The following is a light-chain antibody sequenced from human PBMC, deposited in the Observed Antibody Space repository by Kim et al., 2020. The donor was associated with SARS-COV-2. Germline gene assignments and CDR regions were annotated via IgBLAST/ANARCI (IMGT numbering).Light chain of an antibody. CDR2: DAT. J-gene: IGKJ4*01. Sequence: ATVGDRVTITCRASQGIRNNVAGYRQKPGKDPKALIYDATSVQSGVPSKFSGSGSGTDFTHPISSLQTDDFATYYCQQYKTDPLTFGGGTKVDIK. V-gene: IGKV1-16*02. CDR1: QGIRNN. CDR3: QQYKTDPLT.